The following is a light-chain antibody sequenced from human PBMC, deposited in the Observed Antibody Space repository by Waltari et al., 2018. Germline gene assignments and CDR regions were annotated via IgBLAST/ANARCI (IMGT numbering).Light chain of an antibody. CDR3: QQYDNWPPYT. Sequence: EIVMTQSPATLSVSPGDRANISCRASQSVNSNLAWYQQKPGQAPRLLIYTASTRATVVPARFSGSGSGTHFTLTISSLQSEDFAVYYCQQYDNWPPYTFGQGTNLEIK. CDR2: TAS. V-gene: IGKV3-15*01. CDR1: QSVNSN. J-gene: IGKJ2*01.